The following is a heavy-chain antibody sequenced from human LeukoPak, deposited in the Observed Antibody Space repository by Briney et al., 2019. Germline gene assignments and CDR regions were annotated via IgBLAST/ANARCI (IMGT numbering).Heavy chain of an antibody. CDR1: GGSISSGGYY. D-gene: IGHD6-13*01. V-gene: IGHV4-30-2*01. J-gene: IGHJ4*02. Sequence: SETLSLTCTVSGGSISSGGYYWSWIRQPPGKGLEWIGYIYHSGSTYYNPSLKSRVTISVDRSKNQFSLKLSSVTAADTAVYYCARDSHAVRQQLVRGFDYWGQGTLVTVSS. CDR3: ARDSHAVRQQLVRGFDY. CDR2: IYHSGST.